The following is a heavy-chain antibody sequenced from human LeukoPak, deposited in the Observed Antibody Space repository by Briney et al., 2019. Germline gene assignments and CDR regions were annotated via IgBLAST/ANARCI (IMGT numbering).Heavy chain of an antibody. Sequence: SETLSLTCTVSGGSITSYYWSWIRQPPGKGLEWIGYIYYTGSTNHNPSLKSRVTISVDTSKNQFSLKLSSVTAADTAVYYCARVVYSGYDFRGAMDVWGKGTTVTVSS. CDR3: ARVVYSGYDFRGAMDV. D-gene: IGHD5-12*01. CDR2: IYYTGST. V-gene: IGHV4-59*01. J-gene: IGHJ6*03. CDR1: GGSITSYY.